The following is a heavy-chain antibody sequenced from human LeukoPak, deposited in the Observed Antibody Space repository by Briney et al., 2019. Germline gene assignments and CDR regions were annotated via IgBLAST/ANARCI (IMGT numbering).Heavy chain of an antibody. CDR3: ARRADDAFDI. Sequence: GGSLRLSCAASGFTLSSYGMHWVRQAPGKGLEWVALIWYDGSNKYYADSVKGRCTISRDNSKNTLYLQMNSLRAEDTAVCYCARRADDAFDIWGQGTMVTVSS. CDR1: GFTLSSYG. J-gene: IGHJ3*02. CDR2: IWYDGSNK. V-gene: IGHV3-33*01.